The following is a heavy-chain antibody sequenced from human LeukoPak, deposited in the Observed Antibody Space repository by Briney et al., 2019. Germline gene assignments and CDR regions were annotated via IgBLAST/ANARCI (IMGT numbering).Heavy chain of an antibody. CDR2: VNPNSGGT. Sequence: ASVKVSCKASGYTFTGYYMHWVRQAPGQGLEWMGWVNPNSGGTNYAQKFQGRVTMTRDTSISTAYMELSRLRSDDTAVYYCARDQWGSSVAVEDYWGQGTLVTVSS. V-gene: IGHV1-2*02. J-gene: IGHJ4*02. CDR1: GYTFTGYY. D-gene: IGHD6-19*01. CDR3: ARDQWGSSVAVEDY.